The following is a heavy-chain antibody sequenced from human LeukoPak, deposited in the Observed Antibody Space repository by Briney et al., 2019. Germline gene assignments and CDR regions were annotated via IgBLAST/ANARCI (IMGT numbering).Heavy chain of an antibody. D-gene: IGHD1-26*01. CDR2: INHSGST. CDR3: ARGGEYHPDPIGIDPSQWFDP. Sequence: PSETLSLTCAVYGGSFSGYYWSWIRQPPGKGLEWIGEINHSGSTNYNPSLKSRVTISVDTSKNQFSLKLSSVTAADTAVYYCARGGEYHPDPIGIDPSQWFDPWGQGTLVTVSS. CDR1: GGSFSGYY. V-gene: IGHV4-34*01. J-gene: IGHJ5*02.